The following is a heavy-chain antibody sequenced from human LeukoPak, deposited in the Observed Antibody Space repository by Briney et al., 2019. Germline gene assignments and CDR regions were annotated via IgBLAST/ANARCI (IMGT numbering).Heavy chain of an antibody. J-gene: IGHJ4*02. CDR1: GFTFSSYS. CDR3: ARVYTVTNSPSDY. CDR2: IGSSSSYI. V-gene: IGHV3-21*01. D-gene: IGHD4-17*01. Sequence: PGGSLRLSCAASGFTFSSYSMNWVRQAPGKGLEWVSSIGSSSSYIYYADSVKGRFTISRDNAKNSLYLQMNSLRAEDTAVYYCARVYTVTNSPSDYWGQGTLVTVSS.